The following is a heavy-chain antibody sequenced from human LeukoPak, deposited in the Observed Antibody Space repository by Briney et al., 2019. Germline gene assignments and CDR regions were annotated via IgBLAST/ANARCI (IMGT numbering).Heavy chain of an antibody. CDR1: GGSISSSSDY. V-gene: IGHV4-39*01. Sequence: SETLSLTRTVSGGSISSSSDYWGWLRQPPGKGLEWIGSIYYSGTTYYNPSLKSRVTISVDTSKNQFSLRLSSVTAADTAVYYCARQGAGGRAFDIWGQGTVVTVSS. J-gene: IGHJ3*02. CDR3: ARQGAGGRAFDI. D-gene: IGHD1-26*01. CDR2: IYYSGTT.